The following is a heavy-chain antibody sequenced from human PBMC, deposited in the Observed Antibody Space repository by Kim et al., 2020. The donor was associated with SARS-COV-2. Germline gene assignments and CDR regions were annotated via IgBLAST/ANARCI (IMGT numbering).Heavy chain of an antibody. V-gene: IGHV3-48*03. CDR3: ARDPSLADYGDYLYYFDC. D-gene: IGHD4-17*01. CDR1: GFTFSRYE. CDR2: ISDSSSHI. J-gene: IGHJ4*02. Sequence: GGSLRLSCAASGFTFSRYEMNWVRQAPGKGLEWVAYISDSSSHIYYADSVKGRFTVSRDNAKNSLYLQMNSLRAEDTAVYYCARDPSLADYGDYLYYFDCWGQGTRVTVSS.